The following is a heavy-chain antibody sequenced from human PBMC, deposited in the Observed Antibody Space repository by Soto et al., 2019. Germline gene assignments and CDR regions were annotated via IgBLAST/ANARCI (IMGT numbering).Heavy chain of an antibody. D-gene: IGHD3-16*01. CDR3: ARVMITFGGVSY. CDR2: IYHSGST. CDR1: GYSLSSGYY. V-gene: IGHV4-38-2*01. Sequence: SETLSPTCAVSGYSLSSGYYWGWSRQPPGKGLEWIGSIYHSGSTYYNPSLKSRVTISVDTSKNQFSLKLSSVTAADTAVYYCARVMITFGGVSYWGQGTLVTVSS. J-gene: IGHJ4*02.